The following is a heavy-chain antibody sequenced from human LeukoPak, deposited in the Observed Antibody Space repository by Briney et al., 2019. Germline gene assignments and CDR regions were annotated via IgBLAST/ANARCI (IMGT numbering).Heavy chain of an antibody. CDR2: IIPIFGTA. CDR1: GGTFISYA. D-gene: IGHD3-22*01. CDR3: ARDPGYDSSGYVVDYFDY. Sequence: SVKVSCKASGGTFISYAISWVRQAPGQGLEWMGGIIPIFGTANYAQKFQGRVTITADESTSTAYMELSILRSEDTAVYYCARDPGYDSSGYVVDYFDYWGQGTLVTVSS. J-gene: IGHJ4*02. V-gene: IGHV1-69*01.